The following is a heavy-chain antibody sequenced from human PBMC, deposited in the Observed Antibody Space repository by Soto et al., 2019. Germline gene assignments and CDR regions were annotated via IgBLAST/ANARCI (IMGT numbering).Heavy chain of an antibody. D-gene: IGHD3-10*01. V-gene: IGHV4-30-2*01. J-gene: IGHJ6*02. Sequence: SETLSLTCAVSGGSISSGGYSWSWIRQPPGKGLEWIGYIYHSGNTYYNPSLKSRVTISVDTSKNQFSLKLSSVTAADTAVYYCARDIGVRGLLVYYYYYGMDVWGQGTTVTVSS. CDR2: IYHSGNT. CDR3: ARDIGVRGLLVYYYYYGMDV. CDR1: GGSISSGGYS.